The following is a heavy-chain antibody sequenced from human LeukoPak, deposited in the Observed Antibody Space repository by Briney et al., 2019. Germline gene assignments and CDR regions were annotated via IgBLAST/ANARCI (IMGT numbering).Heavy chain of an antibody. CDR3: ARGPYYDSWSGAGY. D-gene: IGHD3-3*01. V-gene: IGHV1-2*06. Sequence: ASVKVSCKASGYTFTGYFMHWVRQAPGQGLEWMGRINPNSGDPNYAQKFQGRVTMTRDTSISTAYMELSSLRSDDTAVYYCARGPYYDSWSGAGYWGQGTLVTVSS. CDR2: INPNSGDP. CDR1: GYTFTGYF. J-gene: IGHJ4*02.